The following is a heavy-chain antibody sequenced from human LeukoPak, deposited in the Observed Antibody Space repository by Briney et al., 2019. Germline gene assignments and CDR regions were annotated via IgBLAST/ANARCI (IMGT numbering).Heavy chain of an antibody. Sequence: PGGSLRLSCAASGLSFSGSSMHWVRQASGKGLEWVGRIKSKGNSFVSAYAASVKGRFTISRDDSKNTAYLHMNSLQTEDTAVYYCTSISVSGDFDFWGQGTLVTVSS. CDR1: GLSFSGSS. CDR2: IKSKGNSFVS. D-gene: IGHD6-19*01. J-gene: IGHJ4*02. V-gene: IGHV3-73*01. CDR3: TSISVSGDFDF.